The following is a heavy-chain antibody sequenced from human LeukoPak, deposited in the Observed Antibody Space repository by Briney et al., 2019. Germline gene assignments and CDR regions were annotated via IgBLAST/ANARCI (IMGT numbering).Heavy chain of an antibody. Sequence: GGSLRLSCAASGFTFSSYAMHWVRQAPGKGLEWVAVISYDGSNKYYADSVKGRFTISRDNSKNTPYLQMNSLRAEDTAVYYCARDVMEWLVRGSFDYWGQGTLVTVSS. CDR1: GFTFSSYA. CDR2: ISYDGSNK. V-gene: IGHV3-30*04. CDR3: ARDVMEWLVRGSFDY. J-gene: IGHJ4*02. D-gene: IGHD6-19*01.